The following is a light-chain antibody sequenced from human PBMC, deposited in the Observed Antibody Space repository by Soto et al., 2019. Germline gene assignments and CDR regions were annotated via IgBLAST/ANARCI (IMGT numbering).Light chain of an antibody. V-gene: IGKV3-15*01. CDR1: QSVSSN. CDR3: QQYNNWPLT. Sequence: EIVMTQSPATLSVSPGERATLSCRASQSVSSNLAWYQQKPGQAPRLXIYGASTRDTGIPARFSGSGSGTDFTLTISSLQSADFEVDDCQQYNNWPLTFGQGTRLEIK. J-gene: IGKJ5*01. CDR2: GAS.